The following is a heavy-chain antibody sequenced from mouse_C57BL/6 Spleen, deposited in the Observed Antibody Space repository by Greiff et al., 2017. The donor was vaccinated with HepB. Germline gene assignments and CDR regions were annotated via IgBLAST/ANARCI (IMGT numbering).Heavy chain of an antibody. CDR3: ARRVTTVVARADY. V-gene: IGHV1-59*01. CDR1: GYTFTSYW. CDR2: IDPSDSYT. D-gene: IGHD1-1*01. Sequence: QVQLKESGAELVRPGTSVKLSCKASGYTFTSYWMHWVKQRPGQGLEWIGVIDPSDSYTNYNQKFKGKATLTVDTSSSTAYMQLSSLTSEDSAVYYCARRVTTVVARADYWGQGTTLTVSS. J-gene: IGHJ2*01.